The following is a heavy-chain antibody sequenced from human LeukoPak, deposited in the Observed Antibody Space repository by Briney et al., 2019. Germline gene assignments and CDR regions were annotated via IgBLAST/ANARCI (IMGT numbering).Heavy chain of an antibody. CDR1: GYSISSGYY. D-gene: IGHD2-2*01. V-gene: IGHV4-38-2*01. CDR3: ARVFSGASHAFDI. CDR2: IYHSGST. J-gene: IGHJ3*02. Sequence: PSETLSLTCAVSGYSISSGYYWGWIRQPPGKGLEWIGSIYHSGSTYYNPSLKSRVTISVDTSKNRFSLKLSSVTAADTAVYYCARVFSGASHAFDIWGQGTMVTVSS.